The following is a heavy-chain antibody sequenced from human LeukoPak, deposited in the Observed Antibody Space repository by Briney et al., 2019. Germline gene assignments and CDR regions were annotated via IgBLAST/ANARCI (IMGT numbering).Heavy chain of an antibody. CDR3: ARRTGRVAWELWPRVGCSFDY. J-gene: IGHJ4*02. D-gene: IGHD1-26*01. CDR2: ISAYNGNT. V-gene: IGHV1-18*01. CDR1: GYTFTSYG. Sequence: GASVKVSCKASGYTFTSYGISWVRQAPGQGPEWMGWISAYNGNTNYAQKLQGRVTMTTDTSTSTAYMELRSLRSDDTAVYYCARRTGRVAWELWPRVGCSFDYWGQGTLVTVSS.